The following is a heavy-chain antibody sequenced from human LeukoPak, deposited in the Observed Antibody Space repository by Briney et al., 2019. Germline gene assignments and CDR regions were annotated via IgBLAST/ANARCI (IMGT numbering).Heavy chain of an antibody. D-gene: IGHD3-22*01. V-gene: IGHV1-24*01. J-gene: IGHJ4*02. CDR2: FDPEDGET. Sequence: ASVKASCKVSGYTLTELSMHWVRQAPGKGLEWMGGFDPEDGETIYAQKFQGRVTMTEDTSTDTAYMELSSLRSEDTAVYYCATRTAFRGYYDSSGYFYFDYWGQGTLVTVSS. CDR1: GYTLTELS. CDR3: ATRTAFRGYYDSSGYFYFDY.